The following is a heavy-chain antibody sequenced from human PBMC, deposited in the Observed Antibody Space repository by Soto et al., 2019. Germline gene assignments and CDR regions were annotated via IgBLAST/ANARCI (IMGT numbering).Heavy chain of an antibody. CDR2: IYYSGST. J-gene: IGHJ5*02. CDR3: ARVHITYYDFWSGYSDVDWFDP. D-gene: IGHD3-3*01. CDR1: GGSISSYY. V-gene: IGHV4-59*01. Sequence: SETLSLPCTVSGGSISSYYWSWIRQPPGKGLEWIGYIYYSGSTNYNPSLKSRVTISVDTSKNQFSLKLSSVTAADTAVYYCARVHITYYDFWSGYSDVDWFDPWGQGTLVSVSS.